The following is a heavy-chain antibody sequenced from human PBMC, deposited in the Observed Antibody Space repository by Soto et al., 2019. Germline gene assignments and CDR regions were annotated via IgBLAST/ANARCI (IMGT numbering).Heavy chain of an antibody. Sequence: ASVKVSCKASGGTFSSYAISWVRQAPGQGLEWMGGIIPIFGTANYAQKFQGRVTITADESTSTAYMELSSLRSEDTAVYYCASSSPEVVAENYYFDYWGQGTLVTVSS. CDR3: ASSSPEVVAENYYFDY. CDR1: GGTFSSYA. D-gene: IGHD2-15*01. J-gene: IGHJ4*02. V-gene: IGHV1-69*13. CDR2: IIPIFGTA.